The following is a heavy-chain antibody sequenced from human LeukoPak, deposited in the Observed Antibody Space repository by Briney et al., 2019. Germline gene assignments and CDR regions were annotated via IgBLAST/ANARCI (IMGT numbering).Heavy chain of an antibody. D-gene: IGHD4-17*01. CDR1: GSTFSSYA. J-gene: IGHJ2*01. Sequence: GGSLRLSCAASGSTFSSYAMHWVRQAPGKGLEWVAVISYDGSNKYYADSVKGRFTISRDNSKNTLYLQMNSLRAEDTAVYYCARDSAIEEVPVTTYFDLWGRGTLVTVSS. CDR3: ARDSAIEEVPVTTYFDL. CDR2: ISYDGSNK. V-gene: IGHV3-30-3*01.